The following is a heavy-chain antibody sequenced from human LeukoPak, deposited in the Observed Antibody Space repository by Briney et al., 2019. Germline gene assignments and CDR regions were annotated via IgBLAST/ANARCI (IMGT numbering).Heavy chain of an antibody. J-gene: IGHJ4*02. CDR1: GGTFSNYA. Sequence: ASVKVSCKASGGTFSNYAISWVRQAPGQGLEWMGIINPSGGTISYTQKFQGRVTMTRDTSTSTVYMELSSLRSEDTAVYFCARAEREYSSSSGVWGQGTLVTVSS. CDR3: ARAEREYSSSSGV. CDR2: INPSGGTI. D-gene: IGHD6-6*01. V-gene: IGHV1-46*01.